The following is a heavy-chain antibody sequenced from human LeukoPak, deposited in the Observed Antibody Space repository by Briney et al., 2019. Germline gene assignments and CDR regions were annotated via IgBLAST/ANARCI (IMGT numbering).Heavy chain of an antibody. CDR1: GGTFSSYA. CDR2: IIPIFGTA. J-gene: IGHJ4*02. CDR3: ARDPVEYSSSSEFTDDY. D-gene: IGHD6-6*01. Sequence: ASVKVSCKASGGTFSSYAISWVRQAPGQGLEWMGGIIPIFGTANYAQKFQGRVTITADESTSTAYMELSSLGSEDTAVYYCARDPVEYSSSSEFTDDYWGQGTLVTVSS. V-gene: IGHV1-69*13.